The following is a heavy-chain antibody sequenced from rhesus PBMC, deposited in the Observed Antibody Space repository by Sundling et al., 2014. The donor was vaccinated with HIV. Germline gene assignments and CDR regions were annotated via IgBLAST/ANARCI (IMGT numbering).Heavy chain of an antibody. J-gene: IGHJ1*01. Sequence: QVQLQESGPGLVKPSETLSLTCAVSGASISDSYYWNWIRQPPGKRLEWIGNIYGSDGSTYYNPSLKSRVTISEDTSKNQFSLNLNSVTASDTAVYYCARALGYCTNTTCYVSYFDFWGQAPWSSSPQ. CDR1: GASISDSYY. CDR3: ARALGYCTNTTCYVSYFDF. CDR2: IYGSDGST. D-gene: IGHD2-2*01. V-gene: IGHV4S9*01.